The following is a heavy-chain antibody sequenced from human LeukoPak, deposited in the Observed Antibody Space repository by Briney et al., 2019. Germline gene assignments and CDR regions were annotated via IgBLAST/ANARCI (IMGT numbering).Heavy chain of an antibody. D-gene: IGHD1-26*01. CDR2: ITGSGDGT. J-gene: IGHJ4*02. CDR1: GFTFNKYA. V-gene: IGHV3-23*01. CDR3: ARGGELLRPADY. Sequence: GGSLRLSCEASGFTFNKYAMSWVRQAPGKGLEWVSGITGSGDGTYYADSVKGRVTISRDNAKNTLYLQMNNLRAEDTAVYYCARGGELLRPADYWGQGTLVTVSS.